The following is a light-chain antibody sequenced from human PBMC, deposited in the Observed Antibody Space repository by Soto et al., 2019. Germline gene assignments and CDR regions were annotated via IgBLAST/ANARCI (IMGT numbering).Light chain of an antibody. CDR3: QQLNSYPFFT. CDR2: AAS. J-gene: IGKJ3*01. Sequence: DIQLTQSPSFLSASVGDRVTITCRASQGISSYLAWYQQKPGKAPKLLIYAASTLQSGVPSRFSGSGSGTEFTLTIRSLQPEDCATYYCQQLNSYPFFTFGPGTKVDIK. V-gene: IGKV1-9*01. CDR1: QGISSY.